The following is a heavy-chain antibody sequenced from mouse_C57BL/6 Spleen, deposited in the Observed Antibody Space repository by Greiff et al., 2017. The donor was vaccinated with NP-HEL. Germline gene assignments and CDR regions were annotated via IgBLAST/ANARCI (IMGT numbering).Heavy chain of an antibody. J-gene: IGHJ4*01. Sequence: EVKLMESEGGLVQPGSSMKLSCTASGFTFSDYYMAWVRQVPEKGLEWVANINYDGSSTYYLDSLKSRFIISRDNATNILYLQMSSLKSEDTATYYCARADGNYYAMDYWGQGTSVTVSS. D-gene: IGHD2-1*01. CDR1: GFTFSDYY. V-gene: IGHV5-16*01. CDR2: INYDGSST. CDR3: ARADGNYYAMDY.